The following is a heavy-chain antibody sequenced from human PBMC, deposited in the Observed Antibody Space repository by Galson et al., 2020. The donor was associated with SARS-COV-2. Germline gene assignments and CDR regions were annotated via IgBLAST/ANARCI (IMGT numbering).Heavy chain of an antibody. J-gene: IGHJ3*01. CDR1: GFTFSTYS. Sequence: TGGSLRLSCAASGFTFSTYSMNWVRQAPGKGLEWISFISSSSSYIYYADSVKGRFTISRDNAKNSLYLQMNSLRAEDTAVYYCARAQLRTIFGVVTEAFDALDLWGQGTMVTVSS. V-gene: IGHV3-21*01. CDR3: ARAQLRTIFGVVTEAFDALDL. D-gene: IGHD3-3*01. CDR2: ISSSSSYI.